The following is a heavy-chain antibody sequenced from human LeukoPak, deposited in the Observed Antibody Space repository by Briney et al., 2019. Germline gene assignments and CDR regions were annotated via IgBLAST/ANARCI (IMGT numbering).Heavy chain of an antibody. CDR1: GFTFSSYA. CDR3: AKGLGYCSGGSCYSDYYYGMDV. J-gene: IGHJ6*04. CDR2: ISGSGGST. Sequence: GGSLRLSCAASGFTFSSYAMSWVRQAPGKELEWVSAISGSGGSTYYADSVKGRFTISRDNSKHTLYLQMNSLRAEDTAVYYCAKGLGYCSGGSCYSDYYYGMDVWGKGTTVTVSS. D-gene: IGHD2-15*01. V-gene: IGHV3-23*01.